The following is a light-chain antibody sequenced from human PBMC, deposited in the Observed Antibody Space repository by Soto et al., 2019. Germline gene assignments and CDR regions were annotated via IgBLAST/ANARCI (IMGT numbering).Light chain of an antibody. Sequence: EIVLTQSPATLSLSPGERATLSCRASQSVSSYLAWYQQEPGQAPRLLIYDASNRATGIPARFSGSGSGTDFTLTIGSLEPEDLEVYYCQQRSNWPWTFGQGTKVDIK. V-gene: IGKV3-11*01. CDR3: QQRSNWPWT. J-gene: IGKJ1*01. CDR2: DAS. CDR1: QSVSSY.